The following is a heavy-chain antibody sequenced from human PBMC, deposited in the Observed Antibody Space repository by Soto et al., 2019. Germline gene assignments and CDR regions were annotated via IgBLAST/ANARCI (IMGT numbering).Heavy chain of an antibody. D-gene: IGHD3-3*01. Sequence: GGSLRLSCAVSGFSFSACAMHWVRQAPGKGLESVAVISHDGNSKYYADSVKGRFTISRDNAKNSLYLQMNSLRAEDTAVYYCARDRYSYYDFWSGSLPYYYYGMDVWGQGTTVTVSS. CDR1: GFSFSACA. V-gene: IGHV3-33*08. CDR3: ARDRYSYYDFWSGSLPYYYYGMDV. CDR2: ISHDGNSK. J-gene: IGHJ6*02.